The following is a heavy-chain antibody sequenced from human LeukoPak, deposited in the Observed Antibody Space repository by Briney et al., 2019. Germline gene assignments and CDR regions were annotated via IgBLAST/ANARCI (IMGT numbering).Heavy chain of an antibody. CDR3: ATHYDILTGYYPHDAFDI. J-gene: IGHJ3*02. CDR2: ISGSGGST. D-gene: IGHD3-9*01. V-gene: IGHV3-23*01. CDR1: GFTFSSYA. Sequence: GGSLRLSCAASGFTFSSYAMSWVRQAPGKGLEWVSAISGSGGSTYYADSVKGRFTISRDNSKNTLYLQMNSLRAEDTAVYYCATHYDILTGYYPHDAFDIWGQGTMVTVSS.